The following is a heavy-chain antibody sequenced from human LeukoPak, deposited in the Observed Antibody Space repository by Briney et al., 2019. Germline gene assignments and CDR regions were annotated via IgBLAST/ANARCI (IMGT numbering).Heavy chain of an antibody. Sequence: SETLSLTCAVYGGSFSGYYWSWIRQPPGKGLEWIGEINHSGGTNYNPSLKSRVTISVDTSKNQFSLKLSSVTAADTAVYYCARAYYDFWSGPSGYYYMDVWGKGTTVTVSS. J-gene: IGHJ6*03. CDR3: ARAYYDFWSGPSGYYYMDV. V-gene: IGHV4-34*01. D-gene: IGHD3-3*01. CDR1: GGSFSGYY. CDR2: INHSGGT.